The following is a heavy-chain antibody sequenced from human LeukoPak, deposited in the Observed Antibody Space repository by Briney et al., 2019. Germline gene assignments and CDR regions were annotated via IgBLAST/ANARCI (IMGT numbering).Heavy chain of an antibody. J-gene: IGHJ6*03. CDR2: IYYSGST. CDR3: ARDRFGVAASYYYYMDV. V-gene: IGHV4-39*07. Sequence: PSETLSLTCTVSGGSISSSSYYWGWIRQPPGKGLEWIGSIYYSGSTYYNPSLKSRVTISVDTSKNQFSLKLSSVTAADTAVYYCARDRFGVAASYYYYMDVWGKGTTVTVSS. D-gene: IGHD6-19*01. CDR1: GGSISSSSYY.